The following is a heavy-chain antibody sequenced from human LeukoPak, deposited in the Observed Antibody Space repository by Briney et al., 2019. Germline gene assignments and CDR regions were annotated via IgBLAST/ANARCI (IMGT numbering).Heavy chain of an antibody. Sequence: PGGSLRLSCVASGFTFSNYAMTWVRQAPGKGLEWVSGISVSGGSTYYADSVKGRFTISRDNSKNTLYLQMSSLRADDTAAYYCAKDPYCSGGTCYGMDVWGQGTTVTVSS. D-gene: IGHD2-15*01. V-gene: IGHV3-23*01. J-gene: IGHJ6*02. CDR2: ISVSGGST. CDR1: GFTFSNYA. CDR3: AKDPYCSGGTCYGMDV.